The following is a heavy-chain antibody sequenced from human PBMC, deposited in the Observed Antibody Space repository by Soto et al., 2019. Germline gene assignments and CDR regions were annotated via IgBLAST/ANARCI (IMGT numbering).Heavy chain of an antibody. D-gene: IGHD3-22*01. CDR1: GGSFSGYY. V-gene: IGHV4-34*01. Sequence: SETLSLTCAVYGGSFSGYYWSWIRQPPGKGLEWIGEINHSGSTNYNPSLKSRVTISVDTSKNQFSLQLSSVTAADTAVYYCARGHYYDSSGYYYAFDIWGQGTMVTVSS. CDR3: ARGHYYDSSGYYYAFDI. CDR2: INHSGST. J-gene: IGHJ3*02.